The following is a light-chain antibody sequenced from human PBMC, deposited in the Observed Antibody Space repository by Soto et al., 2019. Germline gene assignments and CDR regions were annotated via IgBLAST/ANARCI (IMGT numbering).Light chain of an antibody. J-gene: IGKJ1*01. Sequence: EIVLTQSPATLSLSPGERATLSCRASQSVSSYLAWYQLKPGQAPRLLIFGASSRATGIPDRFSGSGSGTDFTLTISRLEPEDFAVYYCQQYDTSPWTFGQGTKVDIK. CDR3: QQYDTSPWT. CDR2: GAS. CDR1: QSVSSY. V-gene: IGKV3-20*01.